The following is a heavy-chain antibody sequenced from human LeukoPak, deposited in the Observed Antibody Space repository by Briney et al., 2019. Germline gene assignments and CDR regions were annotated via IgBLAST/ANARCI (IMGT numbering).Heavy chain of an antibody. D-gene: IGHD4-17*01. Sequence: SETLSLTCTVSGGSFSRYYWSWIRQPPGKGLEWIGNIHYSGSTNYNPSLKSRVTISIDTSKNQFSLRLSSVTAADTAVYYCARHSPYGDFGDYWGQGTLVTVSS. CDR3: ARHSPYGDFGDY. J-gene: IGHJ4*02. CDR2: IHYSGST. CDR1: GGSFSRYY. V-gene: IGHV4-59*08.